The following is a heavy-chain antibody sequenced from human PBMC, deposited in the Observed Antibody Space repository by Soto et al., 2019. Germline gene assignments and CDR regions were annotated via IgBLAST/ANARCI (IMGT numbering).Heavy chain of an antibody. CDR1: GYSFTSYW. Sequence: PGESLKISCKGSGYSFTSYWIAWVRQVPGKGLELMGVIYPGDSDIRYSPSFQGQVTISADKSISTAYLQMNSLRDEDSAVYFCVRDRDLYRDMFHADLWGQGTLVTVSS. V-gene: IGHV5-51*01. CDR2: IYPGDSDI. J-gene: IGHJ4*01. D-gene: IGHD3-10*02. CDR3: VRDRDLYRDMFHADL.